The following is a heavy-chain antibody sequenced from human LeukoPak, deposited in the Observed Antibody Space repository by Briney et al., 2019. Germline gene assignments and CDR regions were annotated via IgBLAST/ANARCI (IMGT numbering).Heavy chain of an antibody. CDR3: ARDSSGYAEFDY. CDR1: GFTFSTYA. D-gene: IGHD3-22*01. CDR2: ISRNGAGT. V-gene: IGHV3-23*01. J-gene: IGHJ4*02. Sequence: GGSLRLSCAASGFTFSTYAMTWVRQAPGKGLEWVSAISRNGAGTYYADSVKGRFTISRDNSKNTLYLQMNSLRAEVTAVYYCARDSSGYAEFDYWGQGTLVTVSS.